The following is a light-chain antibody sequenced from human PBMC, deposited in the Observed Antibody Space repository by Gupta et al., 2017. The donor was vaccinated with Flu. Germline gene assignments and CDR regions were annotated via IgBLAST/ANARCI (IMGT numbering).Light chain of an antibody. CDR3: QKYNSAPPA. CDR2: AAS. J-gene: IGKJ4*01. CDR1: QDISSY. V-gene: IGKV1-27*01. Sequence: PLSLSASVGDRVTITCRASQDISSYVAWYQQKSGKVPKLLIYAASSLQSGVPSRFSASGSGTAFTLTITSLQPEDVATYYCQKYNSAPPAFGGGTKVEIK.